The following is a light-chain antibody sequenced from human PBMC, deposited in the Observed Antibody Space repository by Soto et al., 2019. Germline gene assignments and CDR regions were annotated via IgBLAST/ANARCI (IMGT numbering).Light chain of an antibody. V-gene: IGKV1-5*03. CDR3: QQYDRFPYT. CDR1: QSISNW. Sequence: DIQMTQSPSTLSASVGDTVTITCRASQSISNWLAWYQQKPGQAPKLLIHKASTLESGVPSRFSGSGSGTEFTLTISSLQPDDFATLYCQQYDRFPYTFGQGTKLEIK. CDR2: KAS. J-gene: IGKJ2*01.